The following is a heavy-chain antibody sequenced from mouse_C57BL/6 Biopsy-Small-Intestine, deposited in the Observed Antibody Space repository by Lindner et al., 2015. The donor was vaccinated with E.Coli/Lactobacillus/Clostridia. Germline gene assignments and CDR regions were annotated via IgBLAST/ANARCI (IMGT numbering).Heavy chain of an antibody. J-gene: IGHJ2*01. Sequence: VQLQESGGGLVKPGGFLKLSCAASGFTFSDYGMHWVRQAPEKGLEWVAHISSGSNTIYYADTVKGRFTISRDNAKRTLFLQMTSLRSEDTAMYYCARGNYGGNYFDYWGQGTTLTVSS. CDR3: ARGNYGGNYFDY. CDR1: GFTFSDYG. V-gene: IGHV5-17*01. D-gene: IGHD2-1*01. CDR2: ISSGSNTI.